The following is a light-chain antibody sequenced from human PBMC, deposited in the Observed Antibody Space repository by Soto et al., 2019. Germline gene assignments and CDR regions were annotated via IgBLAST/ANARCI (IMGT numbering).Light chain of an antibody. CDR3: QQYASSPLT. CDR2: GAS. CDR1: QSVGRDY. V-gene: IGKV3-20*01. J-gene: IGKJ4*01. Sequence: EIVLTQSPGTLSLSPGERVTLSCRASQSVGRDYLAWYQQKPGQAPRLLIYGASSRATGIPDRFSGSGSGTDFTLTISRLEHEDFAEFYCQQYASSPLTFGGGTKVEIK.